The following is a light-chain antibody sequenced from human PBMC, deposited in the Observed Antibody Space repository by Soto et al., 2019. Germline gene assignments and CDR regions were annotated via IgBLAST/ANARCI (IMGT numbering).Light chain of an antibody. V-gene: IGKV1-5*01. J-gene: IGKJ1*01. CDR1: QSINNR. CDR2: DAS. Sequence: IQMTQSPSTLSASIGDRVTITCRASQSINNRLAWYQQMPGKAPNLLIYDASSLESGVPSRFRGSGSEIEFALTISGLQPDDFATYYCQQFIDEYTFGQGTKVEIK. CDR3: QQFIDEYT.